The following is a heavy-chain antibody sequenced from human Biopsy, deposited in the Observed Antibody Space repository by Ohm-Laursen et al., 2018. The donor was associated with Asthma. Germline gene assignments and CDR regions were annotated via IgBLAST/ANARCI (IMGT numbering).Heavy chain of an antibody. Sequence: SVKVSCKASAYTFIGYHLHWVRQAPGEGLEWMGRINPNGGATVYAQKFQGRVTMTRDTSISTAYMELSRLTSDDTAVYYCARVQKSPGDRWFNPWGQGTLVTVSS. CDR2: INPNGGAT. J-gene: IGHJ5*02. CDR1: AYTFIGYH. D-gene: IGHD7-27*01. V-gene: IGHV1-2*06. CDR3: ARVQKSPGDRWFNP.